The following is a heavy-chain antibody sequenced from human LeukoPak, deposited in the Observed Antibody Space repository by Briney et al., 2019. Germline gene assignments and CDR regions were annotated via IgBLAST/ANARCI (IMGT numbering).Heavy chain of an antibody. CDR2: ISYDGSNK. CDR3: ARGPNSGSFDY. Sequence: PGRSLRLSCAASGFTFSSYAMHWVRQAPGKGLEWMAVISYDGSNKYYADSVKGRFTISRDNSKNTLYLQMNSLRAEDTAVYYCARGPNSGSFDYWGQGTLVTVSS. J-gene: IGHJ4*02. V-gene: IGHV3-30-3*01. CDR1: GFTFSSYA. D-gene: IGHD1-26*01.